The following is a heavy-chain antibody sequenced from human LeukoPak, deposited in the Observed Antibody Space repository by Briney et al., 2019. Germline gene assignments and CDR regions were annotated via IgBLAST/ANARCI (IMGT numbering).Heavy chain of an antibody. CDR3: AKGYDSTD. CDR2: ISWDGGST. CDR1: GFTFDDYT. J-gene: IGHJ4*02. V-gene: IGHV3-43*01. Sequence: GGSLRLSCAASGFTFDDYTMHWVRQAPGKGLEWVSLISWDGGSTYYADSVKGRFTISRDNSKNSLYLQMNSLRAEDTAVYYCAKGYDSTDWGQGTLVTVSS. D-gene: IGHD3-22*01.